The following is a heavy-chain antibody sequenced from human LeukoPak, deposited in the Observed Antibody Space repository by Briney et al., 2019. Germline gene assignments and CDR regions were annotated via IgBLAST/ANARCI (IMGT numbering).Heavy chain of an antibody. CDR1: GFPFSPSRPG. CDR3: AHRPGNYYGSGSYDY. Sequence: PGPTLMKPPQTLTLTCTFSGFPFSPSRPGVGLIRQPPVKALECLALIYRNDDKRYSPSLKSRLTITKDTSNNQVVLTMTNMDPVDTATYYCAHRPGNYYGSGSYDYWGQGTLVTVSS. CDR2: IYRNDDK. D-gene: IGHD3-10*01. J-gene: IGHJ4*02. V-gene: IGHV2-5*01.